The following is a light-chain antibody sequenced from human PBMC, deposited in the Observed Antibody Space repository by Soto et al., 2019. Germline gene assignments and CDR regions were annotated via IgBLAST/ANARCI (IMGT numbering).Light chain of an antibody. J-gene: IGKJ2*01. CDR1: QSVSSSY. V-gene: IGKV3-20*01. Sequence: EIVLTQSPGTLSLSPGERATLSCRASQSVSSSYLAWYQQKPGQAPRLLIYGASSRATGIPDRLSGSGSGTDFTVTISRLEPEDFAVYYCQQYGSSPRYTFGQGTKLEIK. CDR2: GAS. CDR3: QQYGSSPRYT.